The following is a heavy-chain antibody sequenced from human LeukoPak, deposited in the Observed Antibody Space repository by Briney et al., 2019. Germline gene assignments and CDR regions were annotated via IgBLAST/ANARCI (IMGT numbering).Heavy chain of an antibody. D-gene: IGHD3-16*02. J-gene: IGHJ5*02. CDR3: ARALMITFGGVIAPPVDP. Sequence: GGSLRLSCAASGFTFSSYDMHWVRQATGKGLEWVSAIGTAGDTYYPGSVKGRFTISRENAKNSLYLQMNSLRAGDTAVYYCARALMITFGGVIAPPVDPWGQGTLVTVSS. V-gene: IGHV3-13*01. CDR2: IGTAGDT. CDR1: GFTFSSYD.